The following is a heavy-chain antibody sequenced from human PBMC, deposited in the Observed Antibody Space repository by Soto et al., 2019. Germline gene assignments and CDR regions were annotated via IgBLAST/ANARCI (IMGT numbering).Heavy chain of an antibody. V-gene: IGHV3-30-3*01. CDR3: ARDQEHFDY. CDR1: GFTFSSYA. Sequence: LRLSCAASGFTFSSYAMHWVRQAPGKGLEWVAVISYDGSNKYYADSVKGRFTISRDNSKNTLYLQMNSLRAEDTAVYYCARDQEHFDYWGQGTLVTVSS. J-gene: IGHJ4*02. CDR2: ISYDGSNK.